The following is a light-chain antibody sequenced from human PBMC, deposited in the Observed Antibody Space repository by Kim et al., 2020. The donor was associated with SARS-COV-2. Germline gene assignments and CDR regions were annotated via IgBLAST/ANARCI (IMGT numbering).Light chain of an antibody. Sequence: QTVVTQEPSFSVSPGGTVTLTCGLSSGSVSTSYYSSWYQQTPGQAPRTLIYSTNTRSSGVPDRFSGSILGNKAALTITGAQADDESDYYCVLYMGSGTWVFGGGTQLTVL. CDR2: STN. V-gene: IGLV8-61*01. J-gene: IGLJ3*02. CDR1: SGSVSTSYY. CDR3: VLYMGSGTWV.